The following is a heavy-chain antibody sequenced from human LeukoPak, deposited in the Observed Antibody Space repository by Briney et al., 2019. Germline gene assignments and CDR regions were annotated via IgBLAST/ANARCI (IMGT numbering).Heavy chain of an antibody. D-gene: IGHD4-17*01. CDR1: GYTFSSYG. V-gene: IGHV1-18*01. CDR2: INVYNGNT. CDR3: ARRSMTTALSHFDY. Sequence: ASVKVSCKASGYTFSSYGISWVRQAPGQGLEWMGWINVYNGNTNYAQKVQDRVTMTTDTSTSTAYMELRSLRSDDTAVYYCARRSMTTALSHFDYWGQGTLVTVSP. J-gene: IGHJ4*02.